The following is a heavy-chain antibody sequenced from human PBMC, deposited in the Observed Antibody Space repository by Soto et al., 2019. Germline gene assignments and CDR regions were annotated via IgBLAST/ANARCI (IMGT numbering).Heavy chain of an antibody. CDR2: IYYSGST. CDR3: ARDRVATIFGVAHNHYGMDV. D-gene: IGHD3-3*01. Sequence: SETLSLTCTVSGGSISSGDYYWSWIRQPPGKGLEWIGYIYYSGSTYYNPSLKSRVTISVDTPKNQFSLKLSSVTAADTAVYYCARDRVATIFGVAHNHYGMDVWGQGTTVTVSS. CDR1: GGSISSGDYY. J-gene: IGHJ6*02. V-gene: IGHV4-30-4*01.